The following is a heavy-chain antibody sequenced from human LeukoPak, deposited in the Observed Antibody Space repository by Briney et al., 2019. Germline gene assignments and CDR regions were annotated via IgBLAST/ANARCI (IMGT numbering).Heavy chain of an antibody. J-gene: IGHJ4*02. D-gene: IGHD6-19*01. CDR3: AKGDSSGWLMYFDY. CDR2: ISWNSGSI. V-gene: IGHV3-9*03. CDR1: GFTFDDYA. Sequence: GRSLRLSCAVSGFTFDDYAMHWVRQAPGKGLEWVSGISWNSGSIGYADSVKGRFTISRDNAKNSLYLQMNSLRAEDMALYYCAKGDSSGWLMYFDYWGQGTLVTVSS.